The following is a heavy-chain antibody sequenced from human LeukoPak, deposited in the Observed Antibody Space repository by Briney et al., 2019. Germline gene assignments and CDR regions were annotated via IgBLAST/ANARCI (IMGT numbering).Heavy chain of an antibody. J-gene: IGHJ4*02. CDR3: ARDRDWNSGFDY. CDR2: INGNGGST. CDR1: GFTFSNYA. D-gene: IGHD1-7*01. V-gene: IGHV3-23*01. Sequence: TGGSLRVSCAASGFTFSNYAMSWVRQAPGKGLEWVSGINGNGGSTYNADSVKGRFTISRDNAKNSLYLQMNSLRAEDTAVYYCARDRDWNSGFDYWGQGTLVTVSS.